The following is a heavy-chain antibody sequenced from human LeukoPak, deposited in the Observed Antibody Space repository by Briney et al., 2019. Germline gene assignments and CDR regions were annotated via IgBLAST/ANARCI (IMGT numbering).Heavy chain of an antibody. CDR3: ARESVVVTAPSAFDI. D-gene: IGHD2-21*02. J-gene: IGHJ3*02. CDR1: GGTFTSYA. Sequence: ASVKVSCKASGGTFTSYAISWVRQAPGQGLEWMGGIIPIFGTANYAQKFQGRVTITADESTSTAYMELSSLRSEDEAVYYCARESVVVTAPSAFDIWGQGTMVTVSS. V-gene: IGHV1-69*13. CDR2: IIPIFGTA.